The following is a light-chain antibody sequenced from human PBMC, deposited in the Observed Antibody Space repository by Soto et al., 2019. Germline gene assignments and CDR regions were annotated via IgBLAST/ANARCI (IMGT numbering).Light chain of an antibody. CDR2: GVS. CDR3: STHTTSGALQV. J-gene: IGLJ1*01. V-gene: IGLV2-14*01. CDR1: ISDFVVYNY. Sequence: QSALTQPASVSGSPGQSITISCTGTISDFVVYNYVSWYQQLPGKAPKLMIYGVSNRPSGVSSRFSGSKSGNTASLTISGLQADDEADYYCSTHTTSGALQVFGTGTKVTVL.